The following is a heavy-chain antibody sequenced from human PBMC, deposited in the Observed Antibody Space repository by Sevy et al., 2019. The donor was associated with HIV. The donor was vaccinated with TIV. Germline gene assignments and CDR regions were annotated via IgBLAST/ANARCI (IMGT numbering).Heavy chain of an antibody. D-gene: IGHD6-13*01. CDR1: EFTFSDAW. J-gene: IGHJ5*02. Sequence: GGSLRLSCAASEFTFSDAWTGWVRQAAGKGLECVGRIKSKSDGGTVEHAAPVKGRFTISRDDSKDTLYLQMNSLKTEDTAVYFCITYPRITTTGTGGFDPWGQGTLVTVSS. V-gene: IGHV3-15*01. CDR2: IKSKSDGGTV. CDR3: ITYPRITTTGTGGFDP.